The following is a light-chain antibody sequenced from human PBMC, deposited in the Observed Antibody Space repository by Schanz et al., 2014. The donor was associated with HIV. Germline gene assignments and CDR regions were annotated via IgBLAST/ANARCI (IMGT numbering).Light chain of an antibody. CDR3: QVWDSSSDHWV. CDR2: DVT. J-gene: IGLJ3*02. Sequence: QSALTQPASVSGSPGQSITISCTGASSDVGGYDYVSWYQQHPGRAPRLLVYDVTYRPSGVSNRFSGSKSGNTASLTISRVEAGDEADYYCQVWDSSSDHWVFGGGTKLTVL. CDR1: SSDVGGYDY. V-gene: IGLV2-14*03.